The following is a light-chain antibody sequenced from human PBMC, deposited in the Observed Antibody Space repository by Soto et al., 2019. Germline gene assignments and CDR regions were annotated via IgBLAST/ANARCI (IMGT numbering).Light chain of an antibody. CDR3: QHYKTSSPA. J-gene: IGKJ1*01. CDR1: QSISDW. CDR2: AAS. Sequence: DIQMTQSPSSLSASVGDRVTLTCRASQSISDWLAWYQQKPGKAPKLLIYAASTLESRVPSRFSGTGSGTEFTLTISGLQPDDFATYYCQHYKTSSPAFGQGTEVEMK. V-gene: IGKV1-5*01.